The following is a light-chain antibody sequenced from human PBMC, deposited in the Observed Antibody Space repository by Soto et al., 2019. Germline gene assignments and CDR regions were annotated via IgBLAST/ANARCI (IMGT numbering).Light chain of an antibody. CDR1: QGISSA. CDR2: DAS. CDR3: QQFNTYPLT. Sequence: AIQLTQSPSSLSASVGDRVTITCRASQGISSALAWYQQKPGKAPKLLIYDASSLQSGVPSRFSGSGSGTDFTLTISSLQPEGFATYYCQQFNTYPLTFGGGTWVEIK. J-gene: IGKJ4*01. V-gene: IGKV1-13*02.